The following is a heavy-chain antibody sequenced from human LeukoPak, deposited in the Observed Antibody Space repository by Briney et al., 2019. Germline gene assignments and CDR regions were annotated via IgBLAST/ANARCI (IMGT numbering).Heavy chain of an antibody. D-gene: IGHD3-22*01. V-gene: IGHV4-30-4*01. CDR1: GGSISSGDYY. Sequence: SSETLSLTCTVSGGSISSGDYYWSWIRQPPGKGLEWIGYIYYSGSTYYNPSLKSRVTISVDTSKNQFSLKLSSVTAADTAVYYCAREEYNYYDSSGSDYWGQGTLVTVSS. CDR2: IYYSGST. J-gene: IGHJ4*02. CDR3: AREEYNYYDSSGSDY.